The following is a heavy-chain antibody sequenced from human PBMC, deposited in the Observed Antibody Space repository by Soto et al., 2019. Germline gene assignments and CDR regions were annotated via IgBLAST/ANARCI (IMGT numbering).Heavy chain of an antibody. J-gene: IGHJ3*02. CDR2: MSHSGGT. Sequence: QVQLQQWGAGLLKPSETLSLTCAVYGGSVNSGNYYWSWIRQPPGKGLEWIGEMSHSGGTHFNPSLKSRVTISVDTSKTQFSPKMSSVTAADTALYYCARVERGTATTVVDAFDIWGPGTLVTVSS. CDR1: GGSVNSGNYY. CDR3: ARVERGTATTVVDAFDI. D-gene: IGHD1-1*01. V-gene: IGHV4-34*01.